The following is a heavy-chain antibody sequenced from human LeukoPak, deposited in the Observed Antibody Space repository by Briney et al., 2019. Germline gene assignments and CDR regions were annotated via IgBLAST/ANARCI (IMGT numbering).Heavy chain of an antibody. CDR1: GFTFSSYS. J-gene: IGHJ6*03. CDR2: ISSSSSYT. CDR3: ARARSYDFWSFMDV. D-gene: IGHD3-3*01. Sequence: GGSLRLSCAASGFTFSSYSMTWVRQAPGKGLEWVSSISSSSSYTYYADSVKGRYTISRDNSKKRLYVQMNSLRAEDAAVYYCARARSYDFWSFMDVWGRGTTVTVSS. V-gene: IGHV3-21*04.